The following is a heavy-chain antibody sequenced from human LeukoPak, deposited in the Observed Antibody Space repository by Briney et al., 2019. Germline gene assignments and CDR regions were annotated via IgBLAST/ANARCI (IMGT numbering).Heavy chain of an antibody. V-gene: IGHV5-51*01. CDR3: ARQDGSGIYYFDN. CDR2: IYPGDSDT. CDR1: GYSFTFYW. D-gene: IGHD3-10*01. J-gene: IGHJ4*02. Sequence: GESLKISCKGSGYSFTFYWIAWVRQLSGKGLVWMGIIYPGDSDTRYSPSFQGQVSISADKSINTAYLQWSSLEASDTAIYYCARQDGSGIYYFDNWGQGTLVTVSS.